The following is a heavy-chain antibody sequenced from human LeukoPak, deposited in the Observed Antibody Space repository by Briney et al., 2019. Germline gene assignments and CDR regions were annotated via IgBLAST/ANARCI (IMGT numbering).Heavy chain of an antibody. J-gene: IGHJ4*02. V-gene: IGHV3-74*01. CDR2: INNDGRST. D-gene: IGHD2-15*01. CDR3: ARDNEYCTGGTCRLGY. Sequence: PGGSLRLSCASSGFTFSFYWMHWVRQAPGKGLVWVSRINNDGRSTSYAGSVKGRLTISRDNAKNTLYLQMNSLRAEDTAVYYCARDNEYCTGGTCRLGYWGQGALVTVSS. CDR1: GFTFSFYW.